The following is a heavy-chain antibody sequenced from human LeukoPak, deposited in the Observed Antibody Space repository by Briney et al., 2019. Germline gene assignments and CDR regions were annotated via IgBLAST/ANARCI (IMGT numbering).Heavy chain of an antibody. Sequence: GGSLRLSCAASGFAFSRFAIHWVRQAPGKGLESLAVISSDGSEKYYADSAKGRFTISRDNSKNTLYLQMNSLTVEDTAVYYCARDELGPNEIDYWGRGTLVTVSS. CDR2: ISSDGSEK. CDR3: ARDELGPNEIDY. CDR1: GFAFSRFA. D-gene: IGHD7-27*01. J-gene: IGHJ4*02. V-gene: IGHV3-30-3*01.